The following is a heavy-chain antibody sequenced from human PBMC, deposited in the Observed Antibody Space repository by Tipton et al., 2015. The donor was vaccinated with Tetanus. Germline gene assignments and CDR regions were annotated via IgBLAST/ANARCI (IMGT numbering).Heavy chain of an antibody. J-gene: IGHJ5*02. CDR3: ARQADNWFDP. CDR1: GDSIDSGSYY. Sequence: TLSLTCTVSGDSIDSGSYYWGWIRQPPGKGLEWIGSIYYSGTTYCNSSLKSRLTISVDTSKRQFSLKLTSVTAIDTAIYYCARQADNWFDPWGQGTLVTVSS. CDR2: IYYSGTT. V-gene: IGHV4-39*01.